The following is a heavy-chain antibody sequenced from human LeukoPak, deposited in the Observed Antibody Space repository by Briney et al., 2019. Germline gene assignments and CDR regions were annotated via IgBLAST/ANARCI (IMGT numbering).Heavy chain of an antibody. V-gene: IGHV4-34*01. CDR2: INHSGST. J-gene: IGHJ4*02. D-gene: IGHD3-3*01. CDR1: GGSFSGYY. Sequence: KPSETLSLTCAVYGGSFSGYYWSWIRQPPGKGLEWIGEINHSGSTNYDPSLKSRVTISVDTSKNQFSLKLSSVTAADTAVYYCARGGYDFWSGYEGGRFDYWGQGTLVTVSS. CDR3: ARGGYDFWSGYEGGRFDY.